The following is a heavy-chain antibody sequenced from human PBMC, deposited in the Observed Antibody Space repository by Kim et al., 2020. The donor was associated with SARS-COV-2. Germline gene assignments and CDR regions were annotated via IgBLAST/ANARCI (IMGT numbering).Heavy chain of an antibody. CDR2: ISWDGTRT. V-gene: IGHV3-23*01. CDR1: GFTFSTSP. CDR3: AKGVINSGFDY. D-gene: IGHD1-26*01. J-gene: IGHJ4*02. Sequence: GGSLRLSCVASGFTFSTSPMGWVRQAPGKGLEWVSRISWDGTRTYYADSVKGRVTMSSDKSKNMVYLHLNRLRVEDTAVYYCAKGVINSGFDYWGQGTQVTVSS.